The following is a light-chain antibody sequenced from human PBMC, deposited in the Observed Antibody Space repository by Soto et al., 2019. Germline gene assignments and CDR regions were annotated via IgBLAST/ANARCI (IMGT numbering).Light chain of an antibody. Sequence: EIVLTQCPGTLSLSPGEGATLSCRTSQSVSNNYLAWYQQKPGQAPRLLIYGASSRATGIPDRFSGSGSGTDFTLSISRLEPEDFAVYYCQQYSSLWTFGQGTKVDIK. CDR3: QQYSSLWT. V-gene: IGKV3-20*01. J-gene: IGKJ1*01. CDR1: QSVSNNY. CDR2: GAS.